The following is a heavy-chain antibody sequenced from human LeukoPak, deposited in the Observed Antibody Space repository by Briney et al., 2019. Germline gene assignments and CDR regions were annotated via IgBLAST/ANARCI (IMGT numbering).Heavy chain of an antibody. J-gene: IGHJ4*02. CDR3: ARTYPNSGSVDY. Sequence: SETLSLTCAVSGGSISSGGYSWSWIRQPPGKGLEWIGYIYHSGSTYYNPSLKSRVTISVDRSKNQFSLKLGSVTAADTAVYYCARTYPNSGSVDYWGQGTLVTVSS. V-gene: IGHV4-30-2*01. CDR1: GGSISSGGYS. D-gene: IGHD1-26*01. CDR2: IYHSGST.